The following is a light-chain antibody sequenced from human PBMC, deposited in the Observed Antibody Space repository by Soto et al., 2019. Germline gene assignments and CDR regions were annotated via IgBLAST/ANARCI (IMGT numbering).Light chain of an antibody. V-gene: IGKV2-28*01. CDR3: MQALQTPT. J-gene: IGKJ4*01. Sequence: DIVMTQSPLSLPVTPGEPASISCRSSQSLLHSNGYNYLDWYLQKPGQSPQVLLYLGSNQASGVPARFSGSGSGTDFTLKISRVVAEDVGVYYCMQALQTPTFGGGTKVAIK. CDR2: LGS. CDR1: QSLLHSNGYNY.